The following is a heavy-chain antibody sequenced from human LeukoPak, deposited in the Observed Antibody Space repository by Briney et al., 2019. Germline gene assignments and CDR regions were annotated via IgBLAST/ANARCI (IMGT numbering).Heavy chain of an antibody. Sequence: PGGSLRLSCEASGFTFSSYGMHWVRQAPGKGLEWVAVISYDGSNKYYADSVKGRFTISRDNSKNTLYLQMNSLRAEDTAVYYCARGTYYYDSSGQSLNYWGQGTLVTVSS. J-gene: IGHJ4*02. CDR3: ARGTYYYDSSGQSLNY. CDR1: GFTFSSYG. V-gene: IGHV3-30*19. D-gene: IGHD3-22*01. CDR2: ISYDGSNK.